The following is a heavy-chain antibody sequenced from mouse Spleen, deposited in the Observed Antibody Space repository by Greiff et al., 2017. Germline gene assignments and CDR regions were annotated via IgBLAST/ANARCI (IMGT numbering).Heavy chain of an antibody. CDR2: INPNNGGT. CDR3: ALNWGGFDV. J-gene: IGHJ1*01. Sequence: EVKLVESGPELVKPGASVKMSCKASGYTFTDYNMHWVKQSHGKSLEWIGYINPNNGGTSYNQKFKGKATLTVNKSSSTAYMELRSLTSEDSAVYYCALNWGGFDVWGAGTTVTVSS. V-gene: IGHV1-22*01. CDR1: GYTFTDYN. D-gene: IGHD4-1*01.